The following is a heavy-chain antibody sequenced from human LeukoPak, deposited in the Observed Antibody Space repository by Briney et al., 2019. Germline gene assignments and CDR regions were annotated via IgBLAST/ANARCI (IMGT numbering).Heavy chain of an antibody. CDR1: GFTVSTNF. V-gene: IGHV3-66*01. CDR3: ARDSSGWYYFAY. J-gene: IGHJ4*02. CDR2: IYSGVET. Sequence: GGSLRLSCAASGFTVSTNFMTWVRQAPGKGLEWVSVIYSGVETYYADSVKGRFTISRDNSKNTLYLQINSLRAEDTAVYYCARDSSGWYYFAYWGQGTLVTVSS. D-gene: IGHD6-19*01.